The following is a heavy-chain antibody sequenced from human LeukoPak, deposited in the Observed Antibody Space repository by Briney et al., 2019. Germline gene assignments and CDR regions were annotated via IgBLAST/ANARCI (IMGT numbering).Heavy chain of an antibody. V-gene: IGHV4-39*01. D-gene: IGHD4-17*01. CDR1: GGSIGSGSYY. Sequence: SETLSLTCTVSGGSIGSGSYYWGWIRQPPGKGLEWIGSFYYSGSTYYNPSLKSRVTISVDTSKNQFSLKLSSVTAADTAVYYCARGKDYGDYAYYFDYWGQGTLVTVSS. CDR3: ARGKDYGDYAYYFDY. CDR2: FYYSGST. J-gene: IGHJ4*02.